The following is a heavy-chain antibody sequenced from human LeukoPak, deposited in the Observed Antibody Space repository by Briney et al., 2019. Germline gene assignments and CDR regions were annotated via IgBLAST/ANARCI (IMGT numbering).Heavy chain of an antibody. V-gene: IGHV3-23*01. J-gene: IGHJ4*02. Sequence: QPGGSLRLSCAASGFTFSSYAMSWVRQAPGKGLEWVSASSGSGDSTYYGDSVKGRFTISRDNSKNTLYLQMNSLRAEDTAVYYCAKTRPLDSSSWSHGDYWGQGTLVTVSS. CDR3: AKTRPLDSSSWSHGDY. CDR1: GFTFSSYA. CDR2: SSGSGDST. D-gene: IGHD6-13*01.